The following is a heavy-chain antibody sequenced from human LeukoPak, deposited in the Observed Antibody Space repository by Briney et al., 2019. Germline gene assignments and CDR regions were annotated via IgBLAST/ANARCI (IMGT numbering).Heavy chain of an antibody. J-gene: IGHJ4*02. CDR1: GFTFSSYA. Sequence: GGSLRLSCAASGFTFSSYAMSWVRQAPGKGLEWVSALTGGGDSTYYADSVKGRFTISRDNSKNTLYLQMHSLRAEDTAVYYCAKLGGIYCGSTSCYTTDDYWGQGTLVTVSS. D-gene: IGHD2-2*02. V-gene: IGHV3-23*01. CDR3: AKLGGIYCGSTSCYTTDDY. CDR2: LTGGGDST.